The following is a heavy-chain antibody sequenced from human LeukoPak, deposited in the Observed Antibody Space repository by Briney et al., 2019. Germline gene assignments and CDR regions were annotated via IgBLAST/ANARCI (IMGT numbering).Heavy chain of an antibody. CDR2: IYYSGST. Sequence: PSETLSLTCTVSGGSISSSSYYWGWIRQPPGKGLEWIGCIYYSGSTYYNPSLKSRVTISVDTSKNQFSLKLSSVTAADTAVYYCARVRKSGTFNDYWGQGTLVTVSS. V-gene: IGHV4-39*07. D-gene: IGHD1-1*01. CDR3: ARVRKSGTFNDY. CDR1: GGSISSSSYY. J-gene: IGHJ4*02.